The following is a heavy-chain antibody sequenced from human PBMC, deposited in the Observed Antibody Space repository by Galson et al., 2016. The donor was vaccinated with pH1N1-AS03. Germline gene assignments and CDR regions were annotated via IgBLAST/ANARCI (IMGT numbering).Heavy chain of an antibody. CDR2: VYYRGST. D-gene: IGHD6-19*01. CDR3: ARTIVAGWGYYFDY. J-gene: IGHJ4*02. Sequence: ETLSLTCTASGDSIINYYWSWIRQSPGKALEWIGYVYYRGSTNYNPSLKSRVTISVDTSKNQFSLNLGSVTAADTAVYYCARTIVAGWGYYFDYWGQGTLVTVSS. CDR1: GDSIINYY. V-gene: IGHV4-59*01.